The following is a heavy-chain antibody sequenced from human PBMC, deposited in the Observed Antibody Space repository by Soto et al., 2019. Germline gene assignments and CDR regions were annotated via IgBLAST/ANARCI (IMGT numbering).Heavy chain of an antibody. Sequence: SVKVSCKASGGTFSSYAISWVRQAPGQGLEWMGGIIPIFGTANYAQKFQGRVTITADESTSTAYMELSSLRSEDTAVYYCAKGRKDYGDYVAAFFQHWGQGTLVTVSS. CDR3: AKGRKDYGDYVAAFFQH. D-gene: IGHD4-17*01. V-gene: IGHV1-69*13. CDR1: GGTFSSYA. CDR2: IIPIFGTA. J-gene: IGHJ1*01.